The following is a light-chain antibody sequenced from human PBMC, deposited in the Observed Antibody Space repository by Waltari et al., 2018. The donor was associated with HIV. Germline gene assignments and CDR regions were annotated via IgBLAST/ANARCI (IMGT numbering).Light chain of an antibody. CDR2: GAS. J-gene: IGKJ2*01. Sequence: DILLTQFPPFLSASIGDRVTISCRASHNLRNYLAWYQKKPVRAPTLLIYGASTLQTSIPSRFVGSGSGADFTLTISNLQPEDFAVYYCQHYGGSAIYTFGQGTKLEIK. CDR3: QHYGGSAIYT. V-gene: IGKV1-9*01. CDR1: HNLRNY.